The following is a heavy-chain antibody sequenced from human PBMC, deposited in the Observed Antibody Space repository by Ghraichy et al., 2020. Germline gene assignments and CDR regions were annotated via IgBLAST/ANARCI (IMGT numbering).Heavy chain of an antibody. V-gene: IGHV3-11*01. CDR1: GFTFSDYY. CDR3: ARDPDDYDFWSGYHDY. Sequence: GGSLRLSCAASGFTFSDYYMSWIRQAPGKGLEWVSYISSSGSTIYYADSVKGRFTISRDNAKNSLYLQMNSLRAEDTAVYYCARDPDDYDFWSGYHDYWGQGTLVTVSS. J-gene: IGHJ4*02. CDR2: ISSSGSTI. D-gene: IGHD3-3*01.